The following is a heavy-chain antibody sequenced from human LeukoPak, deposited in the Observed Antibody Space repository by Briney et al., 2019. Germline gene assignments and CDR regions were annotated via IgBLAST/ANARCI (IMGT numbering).Heavy chain of an antibody. CDR1: GGTFSSYA. CDR2: INPSGGST. Sequence: ASVKVSCKASGGTFSSYAISWVRQAPGQGLEWMGIINPSGGSTSYAQKFQGRVTMTRDTSTSTVYMELSSLRSEDTAVYYCARGEYEMATADWGQGTLVTVSS. D-gene: IGHD5-24*01. J-gene: IGHJ4*02. CDR3: ARGEYEMATAD. V-gene: IGHV1-46*01.